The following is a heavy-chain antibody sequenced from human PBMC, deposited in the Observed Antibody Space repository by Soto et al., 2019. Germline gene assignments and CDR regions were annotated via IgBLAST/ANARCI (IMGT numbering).Heavy chain of an antibody. CDR1: GFTFSSYS. CDR2: ISSSSSYI. J-gene: IGHJ6*02. CDR3: ARSYSSGSYYYGMDV. V-gene: IGHV3-21*01. Sequence: VGSLRISCAASGFTFSSYSMNWVRQAPGKGLEWVSSISSSSSYIYYADSVKGRFTISRDNAKNSLYLQMNSLRAEDTAVYYCARSYSSGSYYYGMDVWGQGTTVTV. D-gene: IGHD6-25*01.